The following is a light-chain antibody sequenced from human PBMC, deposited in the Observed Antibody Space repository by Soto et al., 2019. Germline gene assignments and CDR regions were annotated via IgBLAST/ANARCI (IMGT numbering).Light chain of an antibody. CDR3: QQYNSDST. CDR1: QSISIW. V-gene: IGKV1-5*03. CDR2: KAS. Sequence: DIQMTQSPSTLSASVGDRVTITCRASQSISIWLAWYQQKPGQAPKLLIYKASSLESGVPSRFSGSGSGTEFTLTINSLQPDDFATYYCQQYNSDSTFGQGTKVEIK. J-gene: IGKJ1*01.